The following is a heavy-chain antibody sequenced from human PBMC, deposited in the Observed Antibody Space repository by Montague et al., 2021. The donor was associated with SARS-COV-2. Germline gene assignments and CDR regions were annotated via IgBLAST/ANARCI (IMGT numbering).Heavy chain of an antibody. V-gene: IGHV4-39*01. CDR1: GGSISNSVYY. CDR3: ARHPQH. J-gene: IGHJ1*01. CDR2: IYYTGST. Sequence: SETLSLTCTVSGGSISNSVYYWGWVRQPPGKGLEWIGSIYYTGSTYYNPSLKSRLPISVDTSENQFSLNLRSMTAADTAVYYCARHPQHWGQGTLVTVSS.